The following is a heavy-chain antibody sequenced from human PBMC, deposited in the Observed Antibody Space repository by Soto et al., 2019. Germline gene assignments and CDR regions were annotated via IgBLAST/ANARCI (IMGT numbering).Heavy chain of an antibody. CDR1: GFTFSSYS. V-gene: IGHV3-21*01. Sequence: GGSLRLSCAASGFTFSSYSMNWVRQAPGKGLEWVSSISSSSSYIYYADSVKGRFTISRDNAKNSLYLQMNSLRAEDTAVYYCARELRDIVVVPAANLPHYYYYYYMDVWGKGTTVTVSS. D-gene: IGHD2-2*01. J-gene: IGHJ6*03. CDR3: ARELRDIVVVPAANLPHYYYYYYMDV. CDR2: ISSSSSYI.